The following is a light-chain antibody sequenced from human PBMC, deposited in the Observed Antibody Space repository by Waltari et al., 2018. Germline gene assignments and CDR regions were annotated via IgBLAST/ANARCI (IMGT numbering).Light chain of an antibody. CDR2: ENN. J-gene: IGLJ3*02. V-gene: IGLV1-51*02. CDR3: GAWDSSLNAWV. Sequence: QSVLTQPPSVSAAPGQKVTISCSGSSSNIGNKYVSWYQQLPGTAPKLLIYENNKRPSGIPDRFSGSESDTSATLGITGLQTGYEADYYCGAWDSSLNAWVFGGGTKVTVL. CDR1: SSNIGNKY.